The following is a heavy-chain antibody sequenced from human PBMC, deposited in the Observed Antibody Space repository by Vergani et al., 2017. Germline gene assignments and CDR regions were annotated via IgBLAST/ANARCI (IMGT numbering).Heavy chain of an antibody. Sequence: EVQLLQSGGGVIQPGGSVRLSCAASGFTFSACPMTWVRQAPGKGLEWVSAISARYPSTYYADSVKCRFTISRDNSKNMLYLQMNSLRAEDTAVYYCARLSYDATPYLQGGYDCWGQGTLVSVSS. V-gene: IGHV3-23*01. CDR3: ARLSYDATPYLQGGYDC. D-gene: IGHD2-15*01. CDR2: ISARYPST. CDR1: GFTFSACP. J-gene: IGHJ4*02.